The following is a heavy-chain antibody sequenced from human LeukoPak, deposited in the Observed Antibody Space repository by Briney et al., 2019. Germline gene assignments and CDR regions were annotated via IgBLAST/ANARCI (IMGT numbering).Heavy chain of an antibody. J-gene: IGHJ4*02. CDR1: GCSISSRSYY. CDR2: IYYRGST. V-gene: IGHV4-39*01. D-gene: IGHD5-18*01. CDR3: ARHALGYSYTFDY. Sequence: SETLSLTCTVHGCSISSRSYYWGSIRQPPGKGLEWIGSIYYRGSTYYNPSLKNRVTKTVDTSKHESSVKLSSVTAADTPGDYCARHALGYSYTFDYWGQGTLVTVSS.